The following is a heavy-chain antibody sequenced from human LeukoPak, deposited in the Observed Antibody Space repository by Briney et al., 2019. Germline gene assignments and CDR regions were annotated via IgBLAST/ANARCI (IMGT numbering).Heavy chain of an antibody. Sequence: TGGSLRLSCAASGFTVSSNYMSWVRQAPGKGLEWVSVIYSGGSTYYADSVKGRFTISRDNSKNTLYLQMNSLRAEDTAVYYCASALRIYYYFDYWGQGTLVTVSS. CDR3: ASALRIYYYFDY. CDR2: IYSGGST. J-gene: IGHJ4*02. CDR1: GFTVSSNY. D-gene: IGHD1-26*01. V-gene: IGHV3-66*01.